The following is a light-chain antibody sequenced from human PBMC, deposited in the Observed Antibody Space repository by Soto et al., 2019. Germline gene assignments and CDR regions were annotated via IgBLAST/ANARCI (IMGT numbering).Light chain of an antibody. CDR2: GAS. CDR3: QQYQSLT. CDR1: QSVSSN. V-gene: IGKV3-15*01. J-gene: IGKJ4*01. Sequence: EIVMTQSPATLSVSPGERATLSCRASQSVSSNLAWYQQKPGQAPRLLIYGASSRATGIPVRFSGSGSGTDFTLTITRLEPEDFAVYYCQQYQSLTFGGGTKVDIK.